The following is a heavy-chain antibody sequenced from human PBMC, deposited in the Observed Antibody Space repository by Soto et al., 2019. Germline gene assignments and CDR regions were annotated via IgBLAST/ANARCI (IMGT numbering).Heavy chain of an antibody. D-gene: IGHD2-15*01. V-gene: IGHV4-30-4*01. CDR1: GGSISSGDYY. J-gene: IGHJ5*02. Sequence: QVQLQESGPGLVKPSQTLSPTCTVSGGSISSGDYYWSWIRQPPGKGLEWIGYIYYSGSTYYNPSLKSRVTISVDTSKNQFPLKLSSVTAADTAVYYCAREVCSGGSCYSTEENWFDPWGQGTLVTVSS. CDR2: IYYSGST. CDR3: AREVCSGGSCYSTEENWFDP.